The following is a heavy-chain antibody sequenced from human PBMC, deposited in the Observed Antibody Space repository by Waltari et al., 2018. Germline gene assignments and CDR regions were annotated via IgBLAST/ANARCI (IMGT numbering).Heavy chain of an antibody. Sequence: QVPLVQSGAEVKKRGASVKVSCKASGYTFTGYDMQWVRQGRGKGLEWMGWINPNSGGTNYAQKFQGRVTMTRDTSISTAYMELSRLRSDDTAVYYCASSIEGGSGAWYFDYWGQGTLVTVSS. J-gene: IGHJ4*02. CDR1: GYTFTGYD. D-gene: IGHD3-10*01. V-gene: IGHV1-2*02. CDR2: INPNSGGT. CDR3: ASSIEGGSGAWYFDY.